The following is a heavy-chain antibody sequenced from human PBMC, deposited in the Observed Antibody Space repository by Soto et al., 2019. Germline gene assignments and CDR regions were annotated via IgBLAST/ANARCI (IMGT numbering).Heavy chain of an antibody. V-gene: IGHV4-31*11. J-gene: IGHJ3*01. D-gene: IGHD2-15*01. CDR1: GGSIISDGYY. CDR2: IYYSGST. CDR3: AMLLLGGLDAFDV. Sequence: TLSLTCVVFGGSIISDGYYWSWIRQHPGKGLEWIGYIYYSGSTYYNPSLKSRVTISVDTSKNQFSLKLSSVTAADTAVYYCAMLLLGGLDAFDVWGQGTMVTVSS.